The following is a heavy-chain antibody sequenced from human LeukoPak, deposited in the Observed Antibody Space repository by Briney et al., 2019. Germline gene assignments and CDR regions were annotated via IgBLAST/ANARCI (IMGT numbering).Heavy chain of an antibody. V-gene: IGHV1-8*01. CDR1: GYTFTSYD. D-gene: IGHD1-1*01. Sequence: ASVKVSCKASGYTFTSYDINWVRQATVQGLEWMGWMNSNSGNTGYAQKFQGRVTMTRNTSISTAYMELSSLRSEDTAVYYCARGRFMVQPNYYYYYYGMDVWGQGTTVTVSS. J-gene: IGHJ6*02. CDR3: ARGRFMVQPNYYYYYYGMDV. CDR2: MNSNSGNT.